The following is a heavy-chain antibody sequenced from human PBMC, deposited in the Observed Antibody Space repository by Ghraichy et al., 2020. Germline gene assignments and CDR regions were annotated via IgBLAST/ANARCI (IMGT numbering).Heavy chain of an antibody. CDR3: ALSPPANILARYFDY. J-gene: IGHJ4*02. CDR2: IYWNDDK. V-gene: IGHV2-5*01. Sequence: SGPTLVKPTQTLTLTCTFSGFSLSTSGVGVGWIRQPPGKALEWLALIYWNDDKHYSPSLKSRLTIAKDTSKYQVVLTMTNMDPVDTATYYCALSPPANILARYFDYWGQGTLVTVSS. D-gene: IGHD6-6*01. CDR1: GFSLSTSGVG.